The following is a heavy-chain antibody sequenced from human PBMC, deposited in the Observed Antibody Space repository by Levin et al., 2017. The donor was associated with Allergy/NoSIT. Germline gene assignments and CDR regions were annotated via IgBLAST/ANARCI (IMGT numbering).Heavy chain of an antibody. V-gene: IGHV1-18*01. CDR1: GYTFTSYG. J-gene: IGHJ4*02. Sequence: VASVKVSCKASGYTFTSYGISWVRQAPGQGLEWMGWISAYNGNTNYAQKLQGRVTMTTDTSTSTAYMELRSLRSDDTAVYYCAREITMIVVSGASAPKHQDPTGHYDYWGQGTLVTVST. CDR3: AREITMIVVSGASAPKHQDPTGHYDY. CDR2: ISAYNGNT. D-gene: IGHD3-22*01.